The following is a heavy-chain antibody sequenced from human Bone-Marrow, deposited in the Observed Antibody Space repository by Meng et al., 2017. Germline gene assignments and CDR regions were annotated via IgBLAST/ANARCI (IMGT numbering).Heavy chain of an antibody. CDR2: IIPIFGTA. J-gene: IGHJ3*02. CDR3: ARDLPPYDSSGYYYVSTFAFDI. Sequence: SVKVSCKASGGTFSSYAISWVRQAFGQGLEWVGGIIPIFGTANYAQKFQGRVTITADKSTSTAYMELSSLRSEDTAVYYCARDLPPYDSSGYYYVSTFAFDIWGQGTMVTVSS. D-gene: IGHD3-22*01. CDR1: GGTFSSYA. V-gene: IGHV1-69*06.